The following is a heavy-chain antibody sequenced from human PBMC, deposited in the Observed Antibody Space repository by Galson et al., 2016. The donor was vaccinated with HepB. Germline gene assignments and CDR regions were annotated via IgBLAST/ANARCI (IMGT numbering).Heavy chain of an antibody. V-gene: IGHV3-9*01. D-gene: IGHD5-18*01. J-gene: IGHJ4*02. CDR2: ISWNSGNV. CDR3: AKSPHSYGISFDY. CDR1: GFYFYSYA. Sequence: SLRLSCATSGFYFYSYALSWVRQAPGKGLEWVSGISWNSGNVGYADSVKGRFTISRDNAKNSLYLQMDSLRFEDTAFYYCAKSPHSYGISFDYWGQGALVTVSS.